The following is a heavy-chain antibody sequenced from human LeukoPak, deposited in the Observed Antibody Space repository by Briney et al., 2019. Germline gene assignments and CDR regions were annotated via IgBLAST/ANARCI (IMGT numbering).Heavy chain of an antibody. CDR1: GGTFISYA. CDR2: IIPIFGTA. D-gene: IGHD3-10*01. CDR3: ARFHISGDSFDY. J-gene: IGHJ4*02. V-gene: IGHV1-69*13. Sequence: ASVKVSCKASGGTFISYAISWVRQAPGQGLEWMGGIIPIFGTANYAQKFQRRVTIPADESTSTADVELSSLRSEDTAVYYCARFHISGDSFDYWGQGTLVTVSS.